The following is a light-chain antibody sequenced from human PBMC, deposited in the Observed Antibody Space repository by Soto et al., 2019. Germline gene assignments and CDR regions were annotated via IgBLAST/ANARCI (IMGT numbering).Light chain of an antibody. CDR2: EDT. Sequence: QSALTQAASVSGSPGQSITISCTGTSSDVGSYNLVSWYQQHPGKAPKLMIYEDTERPSGVSNRFSGSKSGNTASLTISGLQAEDEADYYCSSYAGSTTYVVFGGGTKLTVL. J-gene: IGLJ2*01. CDR1: SSDVGSYNL. CDR3: SSYAGSTTYVV. V-gene: IGLV2-23*01.